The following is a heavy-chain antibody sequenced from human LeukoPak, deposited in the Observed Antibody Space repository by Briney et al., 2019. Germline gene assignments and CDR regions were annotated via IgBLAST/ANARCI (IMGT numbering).Heavy chain of an antibody. CDR1: GSTFSSYA. Sequence: QTGGSLRLSCAASGSTFSSYAMSWVRQAPGKGLEWVSGISGHDGGTYYADSVKGRFSISRDNSKNTLYLQMNSLRAEETAIYYCAKDVAGVRGVRGGFDYWGQGTLVTVSS. CDR3: AKDVAGVRGVRGGFDY. D-gene: IGHD3-10*01. J-gene: IGHJ4*02. CDR2: ISGHDGGT. V-gene: IGHV3-23*01.